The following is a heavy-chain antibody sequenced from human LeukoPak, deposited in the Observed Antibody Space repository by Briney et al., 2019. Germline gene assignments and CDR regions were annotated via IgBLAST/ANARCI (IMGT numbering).Heavy chain of an antibody. V-gene: IGHV4-38-2*02. Sequence: PSETLSLTCNVSGYSIRSGYFWGWVRQPPGKGLEWIGSVSHSGTTFYNPSLKSRVTISADTSKNHFSLTLTSVTAADTAVYYCTRELAGTTVEYWGQGTLVTVSS. CDR2: VSHSGTT. J-gene: IGHJ4*02. CDR1: GYSIRSGYF. D-gene: IGHD1-1*01. CDR3: TRELAGTTVEY.